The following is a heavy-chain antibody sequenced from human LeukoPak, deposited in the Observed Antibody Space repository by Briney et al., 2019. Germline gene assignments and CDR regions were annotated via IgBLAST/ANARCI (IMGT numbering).Heavy chain of an antibody. J-gene: IGHJ4*02. CDR3: ARVAPHRRLAVSGLIYFDY. CDR2: INPYNGNM. CDR1: GYTFTTYV. Sequence: ASVKVSCKASGYTFTTYVISWVRQAPGQGLEWMGWINPYNGNMNYAQKFQDRVTMTTDTSTSTAYMELRSLRSDDTAVYYCARVAPHRRLAVSGLIYFDYWGQGTLVTVSS. V-gene: IGHV1-18*01. D-gene: IGHD3-10*01.